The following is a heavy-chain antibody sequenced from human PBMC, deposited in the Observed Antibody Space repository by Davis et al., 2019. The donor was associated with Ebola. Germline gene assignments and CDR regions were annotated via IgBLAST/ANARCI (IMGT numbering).Heavy chain of an antibody. CDR2: IYYSGST. D-gene: IGHD3-10*01. V-gene: IGHV4-59*11. CDR1: GGSISSHY. Sequence: PSETLSLTCTVSGGSISSHYWSWIRQPPGKGLEWIGYIYYSGSTNYNPSLKSRVTISVDTSKNQFSLKLSSVTAADTAVYYCARGGVVQGAYYAFDIWGQGTMVTVSS. CDR3: ARGGVVQGAYYAFDI. J-gene: IGHJ3*02.